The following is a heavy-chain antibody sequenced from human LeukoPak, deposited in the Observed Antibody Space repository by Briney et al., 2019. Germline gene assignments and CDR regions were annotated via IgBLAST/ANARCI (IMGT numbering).Heavy chain of an antibody. J-gene: IGHJ4*02. Sequence: SETLSLTCTVSGGSISSGGYYWSWIRQHPGKGLEWIGYIFYSGSTNYNPSLKSRITISGDTSKNQFSLKLTSVTAADTAVYYCASRNFWSGYYPYWGQGTLVTVSS. CDR1: GGSISSGGYY. CDR2: IFYSGST. D-gene: IGHD3-3*01. CDR3: ASRNFWSGYYPY. V-gene: IGHV4-31*03.